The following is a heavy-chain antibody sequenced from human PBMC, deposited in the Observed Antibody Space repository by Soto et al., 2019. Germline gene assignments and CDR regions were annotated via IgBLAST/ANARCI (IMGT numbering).Heavy chain of an antibody. D-gene: IGHD3-3*01. CDR3: ARDFWSGYSYYYYSIDV. Sequence: WVSRRLSCAAYGFTFSSYGMHWVRQAPGKGLEWVAVIWYDGSNKYYADSVKGRFTISRDNSKNTLYLQMNSLRAEDTAVYYCARDFWSGYSYYYYSIDVWGQWTPVTGSS. CDR2: IWYDGSNK. J-gene: IGHJ6*02. CDR1: GFTFSSYG. V-gene: IGHV3-33*01.